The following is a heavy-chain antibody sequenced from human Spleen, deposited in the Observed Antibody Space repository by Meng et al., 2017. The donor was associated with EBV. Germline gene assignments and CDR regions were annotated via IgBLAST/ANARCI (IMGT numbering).Heavy chain of an antibody. Sequence: QVQLVQSGVEVTRPGASVKVSCKASGYTTSYAIHWVRQAPGQRLEWMGWIHTANGDTKYPQKFQDRVTITRDTSATTIYMDLSSLTSEDTAVYYCASGEGRGFLTYWGQGTLVTVSS. CDR2: IHTANGDT. J-gene: IGHJ4*02. CDR1: GYTTSYA. V-gene: IGHV1-3*04. D-gene: IGHD3-10*01. CDR3: ASGEGRGFLTY.